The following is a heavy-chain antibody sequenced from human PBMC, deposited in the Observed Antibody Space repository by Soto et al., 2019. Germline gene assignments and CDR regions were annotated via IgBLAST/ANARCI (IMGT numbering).Heavy chain of an antibody. CDR1: GGSISSGGSY. Sequence: SETLSLTCTVSGGSISSGGSYWRWIRQHPGKGLEWIGYIYYSGSTYYNPSLKSRVTISVDTSKNQFSLKLSSVTAADTVVYYCMLGSGWKEFDYWGQGTLVTVSP. V-gene: IGHV4-39*01. CDR3: MLGSGWKEFDY. J-gene: IGHJ4*02. D-gene: IGHD3-22*01. CDR2: IYYSGST.